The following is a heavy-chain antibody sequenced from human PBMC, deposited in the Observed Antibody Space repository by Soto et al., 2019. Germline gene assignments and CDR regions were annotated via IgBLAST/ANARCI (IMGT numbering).Heavy chain of an antibody. D-gene: IGHD3-3*01. CDR1: GFIFSDSA. V-gene: IGHV3-73*02. J-gene: IGHJ4*02. CDR3: TRVIDVSSGYPRYYLDY. CDR2: IRRKANNYAT. Sequence: EVQLVESGGGLVQPGGSLKLSCAASGFIFSDSALHWVRQASGKGLEWVGRIRRKANNYATTYAASVEGRIAISRDDSNKTAYLQMNSLKPEDTAIYYCTRVIDVSSGYPRYYLDYWGQGTLVTVSS.